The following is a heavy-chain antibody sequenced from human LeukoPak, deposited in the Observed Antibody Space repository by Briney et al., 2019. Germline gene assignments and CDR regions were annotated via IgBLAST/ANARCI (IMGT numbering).Heavy chain of an antibody. V-gene: IGHV1-2*02. CDR2: INPNSGGT. D-gene: IGHD1-26*01. J-gene: IGHJ6*02. Sequence: ASVKVSCKASGYTFTGYYTHWVRQAPGQGLEWMGWINPNSGGTNYAQKFQGRVTMTRDTSISTAYMELSRLRSDDAAVYYCAREKWELLGREDYYYGMDVWGQGTTVTVSS. CDR3: AREKWELLGREDYYYGMDV. CDR1: GYTFTGYY.